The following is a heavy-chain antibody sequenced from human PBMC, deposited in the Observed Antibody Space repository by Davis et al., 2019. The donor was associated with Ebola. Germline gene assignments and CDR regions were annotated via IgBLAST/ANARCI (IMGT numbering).Heavy chain of an antibody. J-gene: IGHJ4*02. Sequence: SETLSLTCAVYGGSFSGYYWSWIRQPPGKGLEWIGTIYYSGSTYYNPSLKSRVTISVDTSKNQFSLKLSSVTAADTAVYYCARLYVHFDYWGQGTLVTVSS. V-gene: IGHV4-34*01. CDR3: ARLYVHFDY. CDR2: IYYSGST. CDR1: GGSFSGYY. D-gene: IGHD3-16*01.